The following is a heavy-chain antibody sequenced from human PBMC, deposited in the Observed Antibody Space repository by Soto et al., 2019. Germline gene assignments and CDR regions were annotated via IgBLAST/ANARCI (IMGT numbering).Heavy chain of an antibody. CDR1: GFTFSSYA. Sequence: GGSLRLSCAASGFTFSSYAMSWVRQAPGKGLEWVSAISGSGGSTYYADSVKGRFTISRDNSKNTLYLQMNSLRAEDTAVYYCAKDGSGSYYNDLFDYWGQGTLVTVSS. V-gene: IGHV3-23*01. CDR2: ISGSGGST. J-gene: IGHJ4*02. CDR3: AKDGSGSYYNDLFDY. D-gene: IGHD3-10*01.